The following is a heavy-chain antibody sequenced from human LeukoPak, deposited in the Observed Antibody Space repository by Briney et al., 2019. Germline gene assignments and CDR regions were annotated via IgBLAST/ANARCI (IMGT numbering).Heavy chain of an antibody. CDR3: AKDHGSSDWYYFDY. CDR1: GFTFSSFE. J-gene: IGHJ4*02. D-gene: IGHD6-13*01. Sequence: GGSLRLSCAASGFTFSSFEMTWVRQAPGKGLEWISYISSSGSTRYYADSVKGRFTISRDNAKNSLYLQMNTLRADDTAVYYCAKDHGSSDWYYFDYWGQGTLVTVSS. CDR2: ISSSGSTR. V-gene: IGHV3-48*03.